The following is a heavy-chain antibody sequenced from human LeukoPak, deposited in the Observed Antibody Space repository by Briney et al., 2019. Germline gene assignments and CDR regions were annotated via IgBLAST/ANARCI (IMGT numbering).Heavy chain of an antibody. Sequence: GGSLRLSCAVSGFTFSSYAMSWVRQAPGKGLEWVSAISGSAGSTYYADSVKGRFTISRDNSKNTLYLQMNSLRAEDTAVYYCARDRLHYDSLTGYPADWGQGTLVTVSS. CDR3: ARDRLHYDSLTGYPAD. D-gene: IGHD3-9*01. CDR2: ISGSAGST. V-gene: IGHV3-23*01. CDR1: GFTFSSYA. J-gene: IGHJ4*02.